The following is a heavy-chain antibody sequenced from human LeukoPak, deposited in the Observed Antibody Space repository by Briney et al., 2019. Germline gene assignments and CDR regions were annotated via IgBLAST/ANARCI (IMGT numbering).Heavy chain of an antibody. D-gene: IGHD4-17*01. Sequence: GGSLRLSCAASGFTFSSYAMSWVRRPQGRGLEWVSVISGSGGSTYYADSVKGRFTISRVNSKNTLYLQMNSLRAEDTAVYYCAKENYGDSTGGRFQHWGQGTLVTVSS. CDR3: AKENYGDSTGGRFQH. J-gene: IGHJ1*01. CDR2: ISGSGGST. V-gene: IGHV3-23*01. CDR1: GFTFSSYA.